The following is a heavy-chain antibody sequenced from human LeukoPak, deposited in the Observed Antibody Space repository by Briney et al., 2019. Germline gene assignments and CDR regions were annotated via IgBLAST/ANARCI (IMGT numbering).Heavy chain of an antibody. CDR3: ARGTAIYGSGSYYADY. J-gene: IGHJ4*02. V-gene: IGHV3-53*01. D-gene: IGHD3-10*01. Sequence: GGSLRLSCAASGFTVSSYYMNWVRQAPGKELEWVSVIYTGGGRYYADSVRGRFTISRDNAKNSLYLQMNSLRAEDTAVYYCARGTAIYGSGSYYADYWGQGTLVTVSS. CDR2: IYTGGGR. CDR1: GFTVSSYY.